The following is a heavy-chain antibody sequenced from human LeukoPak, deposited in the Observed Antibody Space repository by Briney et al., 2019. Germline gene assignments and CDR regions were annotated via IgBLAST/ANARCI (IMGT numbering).Heavy chain of an antibody. V-gene: IGHV3-30*02. D-gene: IGHD6-6*01. CDR2: IRYDGSNK. CDR1: GFTFSSYG. J-gene: IGHJ3*02. CDR3: AKDPLYSSSRGDAFDI. Sequence: GGSLRLSCAASGFTFSSYGMHWVRQAPGKGLEWVAFIRYDGSNKYYADSVKGRFTISRDNSKNTLYLQMNSLRAEDTAVYYCAKDPLYSSSRGDAFDIWGQGTMVTVSS.